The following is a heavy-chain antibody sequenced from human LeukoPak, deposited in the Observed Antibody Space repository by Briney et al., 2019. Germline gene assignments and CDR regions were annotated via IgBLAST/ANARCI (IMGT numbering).Heavy chain of an antibody. J-gene: IGHJ3*02. CDR3: ARRNVISDDAFDI. CDR1: GGSISGYY. D-gene: IGHD3-10*01. V-gene: IGHV4-59*08. CDR2: IYYSGST. Sequence: SETLSLTCTVSGGSISGYYWNWIRQPPGKGLEWIGYIYYSGSTNYIPSLKSRVTISVDTSKNQFSLKLSSVTAADTAVYYCARRNVISDDAFDIWGQGTMVTVSS.